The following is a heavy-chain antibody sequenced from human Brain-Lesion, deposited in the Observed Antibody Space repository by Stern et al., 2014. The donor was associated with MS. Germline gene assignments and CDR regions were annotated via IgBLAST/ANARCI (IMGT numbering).Heavy chain of an antibody. CDR1: GGSISSSTYY. V-gene: IGHV4-39*01. J-gene: IGHJ4*02. CDR3: ARHDSVPRPSQLYSARDRGPGYFDY. Sequence: VQLVESGPGLVKPSETLSLTCTVSGGSISSSTYYWAWIRQPPGKGLEWIGNIYYSGFTYYNPSLKSRVTISVDMSKNHFSLKLSSVPAADTAIYYCARHDSVPRPSQLYSARDRGPGYFDYWGQGTLVTVSS. D-gene: IGHD1-26*01. CDR2: IYYSGFT.